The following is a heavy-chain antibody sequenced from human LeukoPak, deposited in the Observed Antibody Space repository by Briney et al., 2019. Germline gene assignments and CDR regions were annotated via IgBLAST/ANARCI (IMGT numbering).Heavy chain of an antibody. Sequence: ASVKVSCKASGYTFTSYDINWVRQATGQGLEWMGWMNPNSGNTGYAQKFQGRVTMTRNTSISTAYMELSSLRSEDTAVYYCARGGGSYAIYYYYYMDVWGKGTTVTVSS. CDR3: ARGGGSYAIYYYYYMDV. J-gene: IGHJ6*03. CDR2: MNPNSGNT. V-gene: IGHV1-8*01. D-gene: IGHD1-26*01. CDR1: GYTFTSYD.